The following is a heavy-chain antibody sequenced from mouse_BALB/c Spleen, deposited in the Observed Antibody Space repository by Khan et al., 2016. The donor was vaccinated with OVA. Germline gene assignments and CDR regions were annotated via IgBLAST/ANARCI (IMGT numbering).Heavy chain of an antibody. Sequence: EVKLEESGPGLLKPSQSLSLTCTVTGYSITSDYAWTWIRQFPATKLEWMAHIRYRGSTTYRPSLRSRISITRDTSNNQFFLQLNSVTTEDTATYYCASGGLLLRYPDYFDYWGQGTTLTVSS. CDR2: IRYRGST. CDR3: ASGGLLLRYPDYFDY. D-gene: IGHD1-1*01. V-gene: IGHV3-2*02. CDR1: GYSITSDYA. J-gene: IGHJ2*01.